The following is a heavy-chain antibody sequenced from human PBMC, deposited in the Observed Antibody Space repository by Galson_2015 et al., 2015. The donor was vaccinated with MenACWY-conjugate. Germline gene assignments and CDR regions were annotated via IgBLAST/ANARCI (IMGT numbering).Heavy chain of an antibody. Sequence: SLRLSCAVSGFTFSSYSMNWVRQAPGKGLEWVSFISNTSTYIYYADSVKGRFTISRDNTKNSLFLQMNSLRAEDTAVYYCARVSPAVVAPSVGSFDLWGRATLVTVSS. CDR3: ARVSPAVVAPSVGSFDL. CDR1: GFTFSSYS. J-gene: IGHJ2*01. V-gene: IGHV3-21*01. D-gene: IGHD4-23*01. CDR2: ISNTSTYI.